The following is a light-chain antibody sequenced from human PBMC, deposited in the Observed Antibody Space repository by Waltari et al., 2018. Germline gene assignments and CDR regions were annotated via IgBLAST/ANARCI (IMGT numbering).Light chain of an antibody. J-gene: IGLJ3*02. V-gene: IGLV2-23*02. CDR3: CSYGGASLRV. Sequence: QSALTQPASVSGSPGQSRTISCTGTTSDIGSFNLLSWYQQHPGEVPKLIIYEVNKRPSGVSNRFSGSKSGNTASLTISGLQPEDEADYYCCSYGGASLRVFGGGTKVTVL. CDR2: EVN. CDR1: TSDIGSFNL.